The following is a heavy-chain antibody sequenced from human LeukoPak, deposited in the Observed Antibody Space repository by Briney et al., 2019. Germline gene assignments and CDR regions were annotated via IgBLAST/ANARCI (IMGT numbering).Heavy chain of an antibody. D-gene: IGHD3-9*01. CDR3: ARDRYLAYDILTGYLGYYGMDV. Sequence: ASLKVSCKASGYTFTSYYMHWVRQAPGQGLEWMGIINPSGGSTSYAQKFQGRVTMTRDTSTSTVYMELSSLRSEDTAVYYCARDRYLAYDILTGYLGYYGMDVWGQGTTVTVSS. CDR2: INPSGGST. J-gene: IGHJ6*02. V-gene: IGHV1-46*01. CDR1: GYTFTSYY.